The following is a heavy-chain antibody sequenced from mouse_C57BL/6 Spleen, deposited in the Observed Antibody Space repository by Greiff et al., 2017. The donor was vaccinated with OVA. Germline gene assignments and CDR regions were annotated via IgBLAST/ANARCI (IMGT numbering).Heavy chain of an antibody. CDR2: INPSNGGT. D-gene: IGHD2-2*01. Sequence: VKLQQPGTELVKPGASVKLSCKASGYTFTSYWMHWVKQRPGQGLEWIGNINPSNGGTNYNEKFKSKATLTVDKSSSTAYMQLSSLTSEDSAVYYCARSMVTTDYFDYWGQGTTLTVSS. CDR1: GYTFTSYW. CDR3: ARSMVTTDYFDY. V-gene: IGHV1-53*01. J-gene: IGHJ2*01.